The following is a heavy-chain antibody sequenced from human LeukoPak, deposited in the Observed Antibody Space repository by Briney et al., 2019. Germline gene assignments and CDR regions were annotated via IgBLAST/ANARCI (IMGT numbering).Heavy chain of an antibody. D-gene: IGHD5-18*01. Sequence: GGSLRLSCAASGFTFSSYGMHWVRQAPGKGLVWVSRINSDGSSTSYADSVKGRFTISRDNAKNTLYLQVNSLRAEDTAVYYCAREVATTMDAFDIWGQGTMVTVSS. CDR1: GFTFSSYG. CDR2: INSDGSST. V-gene: IGHV3-74*01. J-gene: IGHJ3*02. CDR3: AREVATTMDAFDI.